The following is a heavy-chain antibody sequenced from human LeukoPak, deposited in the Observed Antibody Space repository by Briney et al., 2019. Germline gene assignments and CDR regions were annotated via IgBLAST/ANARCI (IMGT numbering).Heavy chain of an antibody. CDR3: AREGYDSSGYIFDY. D-gene: IGHD3-22*01. J-gene: IGHJ4*02. V-gene: IGHV1-2*02. Sequence: ASVKVFCKASGYTFTGYYMHWVRQAPGQGLEWMGWINPNSGGTNYAQKFQGRVTMTRDTSNSTVYMELSRLRSDDTAVYYCAREGYDSSGYIFDYWGQGTLVTVSS. CDR2: INPNSGGT. CDR1: GYTFTGYY.